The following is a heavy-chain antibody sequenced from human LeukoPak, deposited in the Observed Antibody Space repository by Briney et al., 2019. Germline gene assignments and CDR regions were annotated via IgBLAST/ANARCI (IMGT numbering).Heavy chain of an antibody. CDR3: ARVISGYYDSSGYLDY. CDR2: INPNSGGT. J-gene: IGHJ4*02. Sequence: ASVKVSCKASGYTFTGYYMHWVRQAPGQGLEWMGWINPNSGGTNYAQEFQGRVTMTRDTSISTAYMELSRLRSDDTAVYYCARVISGYYDSSGYLDYWGQGTLVTVSS. V-gene: IGHV1-2*02. CDR1: GYTFTGYY. D-gene: IGHD3-22*01.